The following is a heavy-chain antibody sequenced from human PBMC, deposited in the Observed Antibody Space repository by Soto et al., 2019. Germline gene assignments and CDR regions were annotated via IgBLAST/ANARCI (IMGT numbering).Heavy chain of an antibody. CDR3: ARGAVPAAIYYYVMAV. D-gene: IGHD2-2*02. CDR2: ISSSSSYI. J-gene: IGHJ6*01. CDR1: GFTFISYS. Sequence: AAAGFTFISYSMRCVRKAQGKGLEWVSSISSSSSYIYYADSVKGRFTISRDNAKNSLYLQMNSLRAEDTAVYYCARGAVPAAIYYYVMAVLVQRTTV. V-gene: IGHV3-21*01.